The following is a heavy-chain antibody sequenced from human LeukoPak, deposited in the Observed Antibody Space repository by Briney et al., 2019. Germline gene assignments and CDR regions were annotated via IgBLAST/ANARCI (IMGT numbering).Heavy chain of an antibody. V-gene: IGHV1-8*03. Sequence: ASVKVSCKASGYTFTSYDINWVRQATGQGLEWMGWMNPNSGNTGYAQKLQGRVTITRNTSISTAYMELSSLRSEDTAVYYCARARGRRYCSSTSCFYFDYWGQGTLVTVSS. CDR2: MNPNSGNT. J-gene: IGHJ4*02. CDR3: ARARGRRYCSSTSCFYFDY. CDR1: GYTFTSYD. D-gene: IGHD2-2*01.